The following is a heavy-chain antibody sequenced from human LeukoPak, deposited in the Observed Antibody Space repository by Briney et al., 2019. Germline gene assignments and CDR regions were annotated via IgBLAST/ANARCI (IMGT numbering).Heavy chain of an antibody. D-gene: IGHD6-19*01. CDR3: ASLAGTVLDDAFDI. CDR1: GYTFTGYF. CDR2: INPNGGTT. V-gene: IGHV1-46*01. J-gene: IGHJ3*02. Sequence: SVTVSCTASGYTFTGYFIDWVRQAPGQGLEWMGIINPNGGTTSYAQKFQGRVTMTRDTSTSTVYMELSSLRSEDTAVYYCASLAGTVLDDAFDIWDQGTMVTVSS.